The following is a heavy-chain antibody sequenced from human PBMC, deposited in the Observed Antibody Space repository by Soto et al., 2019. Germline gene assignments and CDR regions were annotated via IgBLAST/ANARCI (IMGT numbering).Heavy chain of an antibody. J-gene: IGHJ6*02. D-gene: IGHD2-8*01. CDR2: ISFDGNIK. CDR3: ARAPRRYCTSLSCLGLYGLDV. V-gene: IGHV3-30-3*01. Sequence: AGSMRLSSAASGFTFNDYAMDWVRHVQGQGLEWVAVISFDGNIKYDAGSVKGRFTISRDNSKNTLFLQMDSLKGEDTAVYSCARAPRRYCTSLSCLGLYGLDVWGQGTAVTVSS. CDR1: GFTFNDYA.